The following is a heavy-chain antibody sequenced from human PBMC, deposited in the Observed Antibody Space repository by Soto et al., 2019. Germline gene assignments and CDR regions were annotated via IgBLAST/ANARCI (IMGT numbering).Heavy chain of an antibody. V-gene: IGHV1-2*02. Sequence: ASVKVSCKASGYTFTGHYIHWVRQAPQQGPEWMGEIGPESGATRYAQKFQGRVTMTMDTSITTVYMELKNLSPDDTAVYYCGRGRSGQIVVFYWGQGTPVTVS. J-gene: IGHJ4*02. D-gene: IGHD1-26*01. CDR3: GRGRSGQIVVFY. CDR1: GYTFTGHY. CDR2: IGPESGAT.